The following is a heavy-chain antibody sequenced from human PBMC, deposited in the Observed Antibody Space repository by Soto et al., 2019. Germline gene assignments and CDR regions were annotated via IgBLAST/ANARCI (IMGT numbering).Heavy chain of an antibody. CDR3: ARELVQPGFWSGYYTVEVGPFDY. D-gene: IGHD3-3*01. Sequence: PGGSLRLSCAASGFTFSSYGMHWVRQAPGKGLEWVAVIWYDGSNKYYADSVKGRFTISRDNSKNTLYLQMNSLRAEDTAVYYCARELVQPGFWSGYYTVEVGPFDYWGQGTLVTVSS. J-gene: IGHJ4*02. CDR2: IWYDGSNK. CDR1: GFTFSSYG. V-gene: IGHV3-33*01.